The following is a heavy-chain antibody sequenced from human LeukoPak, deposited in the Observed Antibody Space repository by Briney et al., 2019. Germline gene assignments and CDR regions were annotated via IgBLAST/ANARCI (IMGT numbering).Heavy chain of an antibody. CDR1: GYTFTGYY. CDR2: INPNSGGT. V-gene: IGHV1-2*02. CDR3: ARGASYWYYDSSGYGSGLY. Sequence: ASVKVSCKASGYTFTGYYMHWVRQAPGQGLEWMGWINPNSGGTNYAQKFQGRVTMTRDTSISTAYMELSRLRSDDTAVYYCARGASYWYYDSSGYGSGLYWGQGTLVTVSS. J-gene: IGHJ4*02. D-gene: IGHD3-22*01.